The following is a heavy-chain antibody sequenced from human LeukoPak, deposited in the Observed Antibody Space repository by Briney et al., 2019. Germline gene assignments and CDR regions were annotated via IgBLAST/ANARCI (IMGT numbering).Heavy chain of an antibody. CDR3: ARMRTYCSGGSCYGPGGMDV. J-gene: IGHJ6*02. D-gene: IGHD2-15*01. V-gene: IGHV4-4*07. CDR2: IYTSGST. Sequence: SETLSLTCTVSGGSISSYYWSWIRQPAGKGLEWIGRIYTSGSTNYNPSLKSRVTMSVDTSKTQFSLKLSSVAAADTAVYYCARMRTYCSGGSCYGPGGMDVWGQGTTVTVSS. CDR1: GGSISSYY.